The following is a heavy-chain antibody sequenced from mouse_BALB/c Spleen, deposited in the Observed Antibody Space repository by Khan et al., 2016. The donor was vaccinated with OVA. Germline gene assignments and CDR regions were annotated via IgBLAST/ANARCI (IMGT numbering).Heavy chain of an antibody. V-gene: IGHV3-2*02. CDR2: ISYSSGT. CDR1: GYSITSGYA. D-gene: IGHD2-4*01. J-gene: IGHJ2*01. CDR3: ARGNYDGYYFDY. Sequence: EVPLQESGPGLVKPSQSLSLTCTVTGYSITSGYAWNWIRQFPGNKLEWMGYISYSSGTSYNPSLKSRISITRDTSKNPFFLQLTSVTTEETSTYYVARGNYDGYYFDYWGQGTPLTVSS.